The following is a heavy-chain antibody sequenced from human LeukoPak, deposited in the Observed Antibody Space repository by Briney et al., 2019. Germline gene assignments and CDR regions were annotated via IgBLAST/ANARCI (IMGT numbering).Heavy chain of an antibody. Sequence: SETLSLTCTVSGGSISSYYWSWIRQPAGKGLEWIGRIYTSGSTNYNPSLKSRVTMSVDTSKNQFSLKLSSVTAADTAVYYCAREGDVDIALMVYAPYFDYWGQGTLVTVSS. CDR2: IYTSGST. CDR3: AREGDVDIALMVYAPYFDY. V-gene: IGHV4-4*07. J-gene: IGHJ4*02. CDR1: GGSISSYY. D-gene: IGHD2-8*01.